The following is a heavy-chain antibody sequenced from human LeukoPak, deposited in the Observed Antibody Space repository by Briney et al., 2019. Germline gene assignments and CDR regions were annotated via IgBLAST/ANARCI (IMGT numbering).Heavy chain of an antibody. CDR1: GGSLSGHY. CDR3: ARDFCSGGSCYSYFHY. V-gene: IGHV4-34*01. Sequence: SETLSLTCAVDGGSLSGHYWSWIRQPPGKGLEWIGEINHSGSTNYKPSLKSRVTISVDTSKNQFSLRLSSVTAADTAVYYCARDFCSGGSCYSYFHYWGQGTLVTVSS. CDR2: INHSGST. D-gene: IGHD2-15*01. J-gene: IGHJ4*02.